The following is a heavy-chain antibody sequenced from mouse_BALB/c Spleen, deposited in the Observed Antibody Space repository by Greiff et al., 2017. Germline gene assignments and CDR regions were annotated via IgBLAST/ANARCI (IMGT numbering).Heavy chain of an antibody. CDR1: GYTFSSYW. V-gene: IGHV1-9*01. CDR2: ILPGSGST. J-gene: IGHJ2*01. Sequence: QVQLKQSGAELMKPGASVKISCKATGYTFSSYWIEWVKQRPGHGLEWIGEILPGSGSTNYNEKFKGKATFTADTSSNTAYMQLSSLTSEDSAVYYCAKERLFDYWGQGTTLTVSS. CDR3: AKERLFDY.